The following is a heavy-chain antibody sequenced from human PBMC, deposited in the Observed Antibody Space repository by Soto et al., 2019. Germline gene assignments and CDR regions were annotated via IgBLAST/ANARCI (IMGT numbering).Heavy chain of an antibody. V-gene: IGHV3-30-3*01. CDR1: GFTFSSYA. Sequence: QVQLVESGGGVVQPGRSLRLSCAASGFTFSSYAMHWVRQAPGKGLEWVAVISYDGSNKSYADSVKGRFTISRDNSKNTLYLQMNSLRAEDTAVYYCARALAVAGHFDYWGQGTLVTVSS. D-gene: IGHD6-19*01. CDR3: ARALAVAGHFDY. J-gene: IGHJ4*02. CDR2: ISYDGSNK.